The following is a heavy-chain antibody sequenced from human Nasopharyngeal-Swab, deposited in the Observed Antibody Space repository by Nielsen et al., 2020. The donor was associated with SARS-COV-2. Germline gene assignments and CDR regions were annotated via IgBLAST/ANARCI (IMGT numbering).Heavy chain of an antibody. CDR2: IYYSGIT. J-gene: IGHJ5*01. CDR1: GGSISGGGYY. D-gene: IGHD6-13*01. CDR3: AREKVASSGTLHWFDS. Sequence: SETLSLTCTVSGGSISGGGYYWSWIRQHPGKGLEWIGYIYYSGITYYNPSLKSRLIISIDTSKNQFSLNLTSVTPADTAVYYCAREKVASSGTLHWFDSWGQGTRVTVSS. V-gene: IGHV4-31*03.